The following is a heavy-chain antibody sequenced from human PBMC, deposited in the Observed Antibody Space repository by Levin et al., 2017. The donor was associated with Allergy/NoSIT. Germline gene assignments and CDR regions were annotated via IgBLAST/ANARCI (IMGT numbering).Heavy chain of an antibody. D-gene: IGHD5-12*01. CDR1: GFTFSSYS. CDR3: ARDRGYSGFDLQY. Sequence: GGSLRLSCAASGFTFSSYSMNWVRQAPGKGLEWVSYISSSSTTIYYADSVKGRFTISRDNAKNSLYLQMNSLRAEDTAVYYCARDRGYSGFDLQYWGQGTLVTVSS. J-gene: IGHJ4*02. V-gene: IGHV3-48*01. CDR2: ISSSSTTI.